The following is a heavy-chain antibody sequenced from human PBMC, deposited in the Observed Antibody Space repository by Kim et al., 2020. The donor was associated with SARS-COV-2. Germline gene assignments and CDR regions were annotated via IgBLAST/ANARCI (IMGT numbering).Heavy chain of an antibody. CDR2: ISTISAYM. Sequence: GGSLRLSCEASGFPLSGYTMNWVRQAPGKGLEWVSSISTISAYMHYADSVEGRFTISRDNARNSLFLQMDSLRPEDTAVYHCARDGESSLHYF. D-gene: IGHD3-10*01. CDR1: GFPLSGYT. J-gene: IGHJ4*01. V-gene: IGHV3-21*04. CDR3: ARDGESSLHYF.